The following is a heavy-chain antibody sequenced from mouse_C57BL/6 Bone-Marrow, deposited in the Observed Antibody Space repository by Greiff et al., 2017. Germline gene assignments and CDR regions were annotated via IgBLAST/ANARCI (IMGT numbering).Heavy chain of an antibody. V-gene: IGHV7-3*01. CDR1: GFTFTDYY. CDR2: IRNKANGYTT. J-gene: IGHJ3*01. Sequence: VQLKESGGGLVQPGGSLSLSCAASGFTFTDYYMSWVRQPPGKALEWLGFIRNKANGYTTEYSAHVKGRLTNSRDNSQRILYFQMNSLRAEDSATYYRARSHYYYGSSYLFAYWGQGTLVTVSA. D-gene: IGHD1-1*01. CDR3: ARSHYYYGSSYLFAY.